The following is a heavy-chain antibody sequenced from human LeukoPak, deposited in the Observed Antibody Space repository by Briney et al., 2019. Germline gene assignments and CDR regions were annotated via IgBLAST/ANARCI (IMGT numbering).Heavy chain of an antibody. V-gene: IGHV3-23*01. CDR3: AKRPGYYYDSSGYYQPTDY. CDR1: GFTFSSYA. J-gene: IGHJ4*02. Sequence: GGSLRLSCAASGFTFSSYAMSWVRQAPGKGLEWVSAISGSGGSTYYADSVKGPFTISRDNSKNTLYLQMNSLRAEDTAVYYCAKRPGYYYDSSGYYQPTDYWGQGTLVTVSS. CDR2: ISGSGGST. D-gene: IGHD3-22*01.